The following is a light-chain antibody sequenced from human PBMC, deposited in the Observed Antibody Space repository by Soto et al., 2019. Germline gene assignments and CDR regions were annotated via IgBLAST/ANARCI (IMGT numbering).Light chain of an antibody. CDR2: GAS. CDR3: QQDGSSPPT. J-gene: IGKJ4*01. V-gene: IGKV3-20*01. Sequence: EIVLTKSPGTLSLSPGERATLSCRASQSVSSSYLAWYQQKPGQAPRLLIYGASSRATGIPDSFSGSGSGTDFTLTISRLEPEDFAVYYCQQDGSSPPTFGGGTKVEIK. CDR1: QSVSSSY.